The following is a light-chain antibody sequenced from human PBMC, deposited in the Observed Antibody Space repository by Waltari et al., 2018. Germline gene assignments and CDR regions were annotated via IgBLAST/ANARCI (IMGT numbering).Light chain of an antibody. CDR3: AAWDDSLSGVV. CDR2: NNN. V-gene: IGLV1-44*01. Sequence: QSVLTQPPSASGTPGQRVTISCSGGGSNIGRNSVNWYQQLPGTAPKLLIYNNNQRPSGAPDRCSGSKSGTSASLAISGLQSEDEADYYGAAWDDSLSGVVFGGGTKLTVL. J-gene: IGLJ2*01. CDR1: GSNIGRNS.